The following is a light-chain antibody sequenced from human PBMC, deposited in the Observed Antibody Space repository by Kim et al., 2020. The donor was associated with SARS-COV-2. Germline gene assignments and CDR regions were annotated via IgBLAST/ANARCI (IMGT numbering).Light chain of an antibody. CDR3: QHYDSYSVWT. J-gene: IGKJ1*01. V-gene: IGKV1-5*01. Sequence: VGYTVSITCRASQNIDTWLAWYQKKPGKAPRLLIHTASSLESGVPPRFSGSGSGTEFTLTISSLQPDDSATYYCQHYDSYSVWTFGQGTKVDIK. CDR2: TAS. CDR1: QNIDTW.